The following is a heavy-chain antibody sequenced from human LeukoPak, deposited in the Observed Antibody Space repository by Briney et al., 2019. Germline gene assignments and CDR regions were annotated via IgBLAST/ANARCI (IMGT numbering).Heavy chain of an antibody. D-gene: IGHD3-22*01. Sequence: GGSLRLSCVASGFTISRNYMSWIRQAPGKGLEWVSVIYSAGTTYYADSVKGRFTISRQNPENTLFLQMNSLRPEDTAVYYCARVLGYDSSGYYRGYFDYWGQGTLVTVSS. CDR2: IYSAGTT. V-gene: IGHV3-53*04. CDR1: GFTISRNY. CDR3: ARVLGYDSSGYYRGYFDY. J-gene: IGHJ4*02.